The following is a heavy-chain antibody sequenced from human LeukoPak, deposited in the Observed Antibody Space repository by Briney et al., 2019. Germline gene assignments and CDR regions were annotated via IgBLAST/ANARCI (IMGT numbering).Heavy chain of an antibody. V-gene: IGHV1-18*04. CDR2: ISAYNGNT. Sequence: ASVKVSCTASGCTFTSYGISWVRQAPGQGLEWMGWISAYNGNTNYAQKLQGRVTMTTDTSTSTAYMELRSLRSDDTAVYYCARETYYDILTGYPGFDYWGQGTLVTVSS. CDR1: GCTFTSYG. D-gene: IGHD3-9*01. CDR3: ARETYYDILTGYPGFDY. J-gene: IGHJ4*02.